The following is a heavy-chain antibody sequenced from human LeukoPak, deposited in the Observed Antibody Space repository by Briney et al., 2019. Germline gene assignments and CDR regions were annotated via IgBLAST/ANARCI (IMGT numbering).Heavy chain of an antibody. D-gene: IGHD3-10*01. CDR1: GGSISSSSYY. J-gene: IGHJ5*02. CDR2: IYYSETT. CDR3: ARQRYYGSGSYSLNWFDP. Sequence: SETLSLTCTVSGGSISSSSYYWGWIRQPPGKGLEWIGSIYYSETTYYNPSLRSRVTISVDTSKNQFSLRLSSVTAADTAVYYCARQRYYGSGSYSLNWFDPWGQGTLVTVSS. V-gene: IGHV4-39*01.